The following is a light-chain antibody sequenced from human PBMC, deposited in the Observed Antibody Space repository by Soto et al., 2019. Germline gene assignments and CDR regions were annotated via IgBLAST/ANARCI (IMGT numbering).Light chain of an antibody. CDR2: GAS. V-gene: IGKV3-20*01. CDR1: QSGRSNY. CDR3: QQNTNWPPTIT. Sequence: EIVLTQSPGTLSLSPGERAALSCRASQSGRSNYLAWYQQKPGQAPSLLIYGASSRATGFPDRFSGSVSGTDLTLTISSLEPEDFAVYYCQQNTNWPPTITFGQGTRLEIK. J-gene: IGKJ5*01.